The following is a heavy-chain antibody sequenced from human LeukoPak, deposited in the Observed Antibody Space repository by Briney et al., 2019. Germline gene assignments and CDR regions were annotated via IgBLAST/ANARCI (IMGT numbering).Heavy chain of an antibody. V-gene: IGHV3-49*03. J-gene: IGHJ4*02. CDR1: GFTFGVYT. D-gene: IGHD4-17*01. CDR3: TRDVFNDYGVVPPFL. CDR2: IRSRAYGGTT. Sequence: GGSLRLSCTVSGFTFGVYTMSWFRQAPGKGLEWLGFIRSRAYGGTTESAASVKGRFTISRDDSKNIAYLQMNSLTTEDTAVYYCTRDVFNDYGVVPPFLWGQGTLVTVAS.